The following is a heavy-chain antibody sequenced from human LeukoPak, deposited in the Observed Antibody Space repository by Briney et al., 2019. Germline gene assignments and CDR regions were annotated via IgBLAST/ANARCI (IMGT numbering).Heavy chain of an antibody. D-gene: IGHD3-10*01. V-gene: IGHV3-48*04. CDR1: GFTFSSYI. CDR2: ISPSSTTK. Sequence: PGGSLRLSCAASGFTFSSYIMNWVRQAPGKGLEWVSSISPSSTTKDYADSVKSRFTISRDNAKYSLFLQMDSLRAEDTAVYYCATDPAKGLWYGELLYPEDYWGQGTLVTVSS. CDR3: ATDPAKGLWYGELLYPEDY. J-gene: IGHJ4*02.